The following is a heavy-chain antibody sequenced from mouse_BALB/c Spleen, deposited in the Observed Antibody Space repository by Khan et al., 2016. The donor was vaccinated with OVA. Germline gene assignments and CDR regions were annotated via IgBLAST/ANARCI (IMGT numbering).Heavy chain of an antibody. Sequence: EVQLQESGPSLVKPSQTLSLTCSVTGDSITSGYWNWIRKFPGNKLEYMGYISYSGSTYYNPSLKSRISITRDTSKNQYYLQLNSVTTEDTATYXCARYDGYYDWYFDVWGAGTTVTVSS. D-gene: IGHD2-3*01. CDR1: GDSITSGY. CDR3: ARYDGYYDWYFDV. V-gene: IGHV3-8*02. CDR2: ISYSGST. J-gene: IGHJ1*01.